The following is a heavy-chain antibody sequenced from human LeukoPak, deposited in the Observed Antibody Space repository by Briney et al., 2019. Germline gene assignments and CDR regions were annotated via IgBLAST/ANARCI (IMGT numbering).Heavy chain of an antibody. J-gene: IGHJ6*02. Sequence: GGSLRLSCAASGFTFSSYAMHWVRQAPGKGLEWVAVISYDGNNKYYAHSVKGRFTISRDNSKNTLYLQMNSTRAEDTAVYYCARDVEMATISFYYYYYAMDVWGQGTTVTVSS. D-gene: IGHD5-24*01. CDR3: ARDVEMATISFYYYYYAMDV. CDR2: ISYDGNNK. V-gene: IGHV3-30-3*01. CDR1: GFTFSSYA.